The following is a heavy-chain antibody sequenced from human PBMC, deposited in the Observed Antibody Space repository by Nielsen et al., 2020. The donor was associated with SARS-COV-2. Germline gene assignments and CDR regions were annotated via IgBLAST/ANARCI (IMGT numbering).Heavy chain of an antibody. CDR1: GYTFTTYG. CDR2: ISAYNGNT. V-gene: IGHV1-18*01. Sequence: ASVKVSCKASGYTFTTYGFSWVRQAPGQGLEWMGWISAYNGNTDYAQKLQGRVTMTTDTSTSTAYMELRSLRSDDTAVYYCARDYRYSGSYYDYYYYGMDVWGQGTTVTVSS. J-gene: IGHJ6*02. D-gene: IGHD1-26*01. CDR3: ARDYRYSGSYYDYYYYGMDV.